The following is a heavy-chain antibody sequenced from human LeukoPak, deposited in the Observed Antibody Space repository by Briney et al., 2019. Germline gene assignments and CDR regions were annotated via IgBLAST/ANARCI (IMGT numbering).Heavy chain of an antibody. Sequence: GGSLRLSCAVFGLTFKNSWMTWVRQAPGKGLEWVATLNQDGGEKYYVDSVKGRFTISRDNAKNLLYLQMNSLRADDTAVYYCARGHWGLDPWGQGTLVIVSS. CDR3: ARGHWGLDP. CDR1: GLTFKNSW. CDR2: LNQDGGEK. J-gene: IGHJ5*02. D-gene: IGHD7-27*01. V-gene: IGHV3-7*03.